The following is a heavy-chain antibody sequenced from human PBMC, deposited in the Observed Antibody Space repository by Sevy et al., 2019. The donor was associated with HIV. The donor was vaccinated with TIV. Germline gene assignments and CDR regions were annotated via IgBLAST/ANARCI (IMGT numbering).Heavy chain of an antibody. CDR1: DGSISSSNYY. Sequence: SETLSLTCTVSDGSISSSNYYWAWIRQPPGKGLDWIGSIYYSGSTYYNSSLKSRVTISVDTSKNQFSLNLNSVTASDTAVHYCCRLTEGWDSYYYYSMDVWGKGTTVTVSS. V-gene: IGHV4-39*01. CDR2: IYYSGST. D-gene: IGHD1-26*01. J-gene: IGHJ6*04. CDR3: CRLTEGWDSYYYYSMDV.